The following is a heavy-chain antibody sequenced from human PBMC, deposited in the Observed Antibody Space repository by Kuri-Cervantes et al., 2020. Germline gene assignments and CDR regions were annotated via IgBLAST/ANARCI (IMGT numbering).Heavy chain of an antibody. CDR3: ARDYGDSFDY. D-gene: IGHD4-17*01. Sequence: GESLKISCAASGFTFSSYGMHWVRQAPGKGLEWVAVIWYDGSNKYYADSVKGRFTISRDNSKNTLYLQMNSLRVEDTAVYYCARDYGDSFDYWGQGTLVTVSS. CDR2: IWYDGSNK. V-gene: IGHV3-33*01. CDR1: GFTFSSYG. J-gene: IGHJ4*02.